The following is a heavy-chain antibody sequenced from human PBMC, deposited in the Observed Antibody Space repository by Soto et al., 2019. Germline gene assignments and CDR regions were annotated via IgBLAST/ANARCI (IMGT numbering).Heavy chain of an antibody. CDR3: ARLYDSSGYHPGWFDP. Sequence: PGESLKISCKGSGYSFTSYWIGWVRQMPGKGLEWMGIIDPGDSDTRYSPSFQGQVTISADKSISTAYLQWSSLKASDTAMYYCARLYDSSGYHPGWFDPWGQGTLVTVSS. CDR2: IDPGDSDT. D-gene: IGHD3-22*01. J-gene: IGHJ5*02. CDR1: GYSFTSYW. V-gene: IGHV5-51*01.